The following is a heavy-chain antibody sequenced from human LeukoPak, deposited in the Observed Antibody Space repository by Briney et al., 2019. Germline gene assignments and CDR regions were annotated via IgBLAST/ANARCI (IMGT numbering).Heavy chain of an antibody. CDR2: INTNTGNP. CDR1: GYTLTTYG. V-gene: IGHV7-4-1*02. Sequence: ASVKVSCKASGYTLTTYGVYWVRQALGQGLEWMGWINTNTGNPTYGQGFTGRFVFSLDTSVSTAYLQISSLKAEDSAVYYCARDLRGQQLGGDYWGQGTLVTVSS. D-gene: IGHD6-13*01. CDR3: ARDLRGQQLGGDY. J-gene: IGHJ4*02.